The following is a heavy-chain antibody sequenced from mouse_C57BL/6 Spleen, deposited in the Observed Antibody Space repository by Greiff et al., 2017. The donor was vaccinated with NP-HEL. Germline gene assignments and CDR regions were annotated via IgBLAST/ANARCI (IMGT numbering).Heavy chain of an antibody. CDR2: IYPSDSET. CDR3: ARFDGNYLAWFAY. CDR1: GYTFTSYW. J-gene: IGHJ3*01. V-gene: IGHV1-61*01. Sequence: QVQLQQSGAELVRPGSSVKLSCKASGYTFTSYWMDWVKQRPGQGLEWIGNIYPSDSETHYNQKFKDKATLTVDKSSSTAYMRLSSLTSEDSAVYYCARFDGNYLAWFAYWGQGTLVTVSA. D-gene: IGHD2-1*01.